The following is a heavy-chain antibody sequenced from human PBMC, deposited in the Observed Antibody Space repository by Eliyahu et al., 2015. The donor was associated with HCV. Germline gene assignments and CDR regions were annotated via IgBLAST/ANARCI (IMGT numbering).Heavy chain of an antibody. CDR1: GYSFAFYW. J-gene: IGHJ6*02. CDR2: IYPGDSET. D-gene: IGHD4-11*01. CDR3: VRPPPEHSKTGMDV. Sequence: EVQLVQSGAEVKKPGXSLKISCLGSGYSFAFYWIGWVRQMPGKGLEWMGIIYPGDSETRYSPSFQGQVTISADKSISTAYLQWSSLKASDSAIYYCVRPPPEHSKTGMDVWGQGTTVIVSS. V-gene: IGHV5-51*01.